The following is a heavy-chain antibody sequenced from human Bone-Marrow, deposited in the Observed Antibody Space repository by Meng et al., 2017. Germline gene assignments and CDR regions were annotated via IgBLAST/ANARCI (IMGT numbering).Heavy chain of an antibody. D-gene: IGHD4-11*01. CDR1: GGSFSDYY. V-gene: IGHV4-34*01. CDR3: ARGPTTMAHDFDY. CDR2: INHSGST. J-gene: IGHJ4*02. Sequence: SETLSLTCVVSGGSFSDYYWSWIRQPPGKGLEWIGEINHSGSTNYNPSLESRATISVDTSQNNLSLKLSSVTAADSAVYYCARGPTTMAHDFDYWGQGTLVTFSS.